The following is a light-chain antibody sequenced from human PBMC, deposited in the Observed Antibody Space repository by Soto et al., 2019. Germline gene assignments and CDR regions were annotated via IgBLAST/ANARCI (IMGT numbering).Light chain of an antibody. CDR3: SAYTRGSIHYV. CDR1: SRDVGGYNY. CDR2: EVS. V-gene: IGLV2-14*01. J-gene: IGLJ1*01. Sequence: QSVLTQPASVSGSPGQSMTISCTGTSRDVGGYNYVSWYQQHPGKAPKLMIYEVSNRPSGVSNRFSGSKSGNTASLTISGLQDEDEADYYCSAYTRGSIHYVFGTGTKLTVL.